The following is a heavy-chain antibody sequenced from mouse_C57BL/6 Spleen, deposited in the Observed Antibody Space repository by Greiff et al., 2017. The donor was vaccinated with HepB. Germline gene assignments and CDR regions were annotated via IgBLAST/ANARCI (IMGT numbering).Heavy chain of an antibody. CDR2: IYPGGGYT. V-gene: IGHV1-63*01. Sequence: VQLQQSGAELVRPGTSVKMSCKASGYTFTNYWIGWAKQRPGHGLEWIGDIYPGGGYTNYNEKFKGKATLTADKSSSTAYMQFSSLTSEDSAIYYCARGSSLAMDYWGQGTSVTVSS. J-gene: IGHJ4*01. CDR3: ARGSSLAMDY. CDR1: GYTFTNYW. D-gene: IGHD1-1*01.